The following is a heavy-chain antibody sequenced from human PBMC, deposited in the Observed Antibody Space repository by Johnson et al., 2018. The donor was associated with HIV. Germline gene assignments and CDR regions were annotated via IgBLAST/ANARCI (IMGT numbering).Heavy chain of an antibody. CDR2: IWYDGLNK. Sequence: QVQLVESGGGVVQPGRSLRLSCAASGFTFRSYGMHWVRQAPGKGLEWVAVIWYDGLNKYYADSVKGRFTISRDNSKNSLYLQMNSLRAEDTAVYYCSRPWGASSSPDSFDLWGQGTMVTVSS. V-gene: IGHV3-33*01. D-gene: IGHD6-13*01. J-gene: IGHJ3*01. CDR3: SRPWGASSSPDSFDL. CDR1: GFTFRSYG.